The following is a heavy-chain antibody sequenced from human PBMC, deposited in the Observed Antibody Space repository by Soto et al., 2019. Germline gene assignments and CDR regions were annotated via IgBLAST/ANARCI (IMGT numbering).Heavy chain of an antibody. D-gene: IGHD6-19*01. CDR3: ARLGGGWASIDY. J-gene: IGHJ4*02. CDR2: MNPNSGNT. Sequence: QVQLVQSGAEVEKPGASVKVSCKASGYTFTTYDINWVRQATGQGLEWMGWMNPNSGNTGYAQKVQGRVTITRNTSISTAYMELSSLRSEDTAVYYCARLGGGWASIDYWGQGTLVTVSS. V-gene: IGHV1-8*01. CDR1: GYTFTTYD.